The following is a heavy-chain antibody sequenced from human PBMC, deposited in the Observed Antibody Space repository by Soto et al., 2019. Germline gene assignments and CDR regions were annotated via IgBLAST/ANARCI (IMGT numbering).Heavy chain of an antibody. CDR1: GYXFTNYG. J-gene: IGHJ4*02. Sequence: QVQLVQSGAEVKKPGASVKVSCKXSGYXFTNYGISWVRQAPGQGLEWMAWINTDNGNTNYAQKVRGRVTMTTDTSTSTVYMEFRSLRSDDTAVYYCARXXSXXXXXSXXXYFDYWGQGTLVTVSS. CDR3: ARXXSXXXXXSXXXYFDY. V-gene: IGHV1-18*01. CDR2: INTDNGNT.